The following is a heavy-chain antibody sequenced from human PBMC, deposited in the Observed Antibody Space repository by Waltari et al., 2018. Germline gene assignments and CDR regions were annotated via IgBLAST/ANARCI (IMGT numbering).Heavy chain of an antibody. CDR2: IYYSGST. J-gene: IGHJ3*02. D-gene: IGHD1-26*01. CDR3: ARHEREPWAFDI. CDR1: GGSISSSSYY. Sequence: QLQLQESGPGLVKPSETLSLTCTVSGGSISSSSYYWGWIRQPPGKGLEWIGSIYYSGSTYYNPSLKSRVTISVDTSKNQCSLKLSSVTAADTAVYYCARHEREPWAFDIWGQGTMVTVSS. V-gene: IGHV4-39*01.